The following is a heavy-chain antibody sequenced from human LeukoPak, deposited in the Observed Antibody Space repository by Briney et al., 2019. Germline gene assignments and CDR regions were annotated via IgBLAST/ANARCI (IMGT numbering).Heavy chain of an antibody. V-gene: IGHV3-30*02. CDR1: GFTFSSNG. CDR3: AKDIGSYYDY. Sequence: GGSLRLSCVASGFTFSSNGMHWVRQAPGKGLEWVTFIQYDGSKKYYADSAKGRFTISRDNSKNTLYLEMNSLSAEDTAVYYCAKDIGSYYDYWGQGSLVTVSS. CDR2: IQYDGSKK. J-gene: IGHJ4*02. D-gene: IGHD3-10*01.